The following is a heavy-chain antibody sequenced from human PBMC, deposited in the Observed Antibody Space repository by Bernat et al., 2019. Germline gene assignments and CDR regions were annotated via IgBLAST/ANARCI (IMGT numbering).Heavy chain of an antibody. CDR2: ISGSDGTT. D-gene: IGHD3-10*01. CDR3: AKRKGYGPNDAFDI. CDR1: GLTFRNYG. V-gene: IGHV3-23*01. J-gene: IGHJ3*02. Sequence: EVQLLDSGGGLVQPGGSLRLSCAASGLTFRNYGTSWVRQAPGKGLEWVSAISGSDGTTYYADSVRGRFTISGASTKNTLYLQMNSLRAEDTAVYYCAKRKGYGPNDAFDIWERGTMVTVSS.